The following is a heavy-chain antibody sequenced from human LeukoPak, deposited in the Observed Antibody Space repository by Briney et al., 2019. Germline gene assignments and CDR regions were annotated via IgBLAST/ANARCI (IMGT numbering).Heavy chain of an antibody. J-gene: IGHJ4*02. D-gene: IGHD3-16*02. CDR3: ARLYYDYVWGSYRYRYFDY. V-gene: IGHV4-34*01. CDR2: INLSGST. Sequence: SETLSLTCAVSGGSFSGNNWSWFRQPPGKGLKWMGEINLSGSTNYNPSLKSRVTISVDTSKNQFSLKLSSVTAADTAVYYCARLYYDYVWGSYRYRYFDYWGQGTLVTVSS. CDR1: GGSFSGNN.